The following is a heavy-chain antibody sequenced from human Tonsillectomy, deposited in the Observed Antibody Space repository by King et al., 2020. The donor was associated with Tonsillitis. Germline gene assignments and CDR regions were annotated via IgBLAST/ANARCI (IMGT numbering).Heavy chain of an antibody. Sequence: VQLVESGGGLVQPGGSLRLSCAASGFTFSSYAMSWVRQAPGKGLEWVSAISSSGDNTYYADSVKGRFIISRDSSKNTLYLQMNSLRAEDTAVYYCAEDLGGGYDIWTGYYYYYYVDCGGKGTTVTVS. J-gene: IGHJ6*03. CDR1: GFTFSSYA. CDR3: AEDLGGGYDIWTGYYYYYYVDC. CDR2: ISSSGDNT. D-gene: IGHD3-9*01. V-gene: IGHV3-23*04.